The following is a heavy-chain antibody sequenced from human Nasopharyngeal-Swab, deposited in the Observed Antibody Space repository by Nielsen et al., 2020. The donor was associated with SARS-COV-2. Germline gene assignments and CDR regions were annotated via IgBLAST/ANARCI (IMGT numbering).Heavy chain of an antibody. D-gene: IGHD3-9*01. Sequence: GESLKISCAASGFTFNYFGMHWVRQAPGKGLEWVAFISYEGSIRNYIDSVKGRFTVSRDSSKNTVYLQMNSLRAEDSAVYYCVRGPMFYKSLTGFQNYYFDYWGQGTLVTVSS. J-gene: IGHJ4*02. CDR2: ISYEGSIR. V-gene: IGHV3-30*03. CDR1: GFTFNYFG. CDR3: VRGPMFYKSLTGFQNYYFDY.